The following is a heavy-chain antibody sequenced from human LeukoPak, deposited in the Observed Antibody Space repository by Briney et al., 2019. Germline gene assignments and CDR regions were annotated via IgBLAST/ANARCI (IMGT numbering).Heavy chain of an antibody. D-gene: IGHD3-10*01. CDR3: AREGITMVRGFDY. CDR1: GFTFGDYS. J-gene: IGHJ4*02. V-gene: IGHV3-66*01. CDR2: IYSGGST. Sequence: GGSLRLSCTASGFTFGDYSMSWVRQAPGEGLEWVSVIYSGGSTYYADSVKGGFTISRDNSKNTLYLQMNSPRAEDTAVYYCAREGITMVRGFDYWGPGTLVTVSS.